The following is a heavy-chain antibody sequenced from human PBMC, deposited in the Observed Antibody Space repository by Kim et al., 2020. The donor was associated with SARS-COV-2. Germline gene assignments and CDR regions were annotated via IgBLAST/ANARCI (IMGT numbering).Heavy chain of an antibody. CDR1: GGTFSSYA. CDR3: ARASITMVRGASPYYYYYGMDV. Sequence: SVKVSCKASGGTFSSYAISWVRQAPGQGLEWMGGIIPIFGTANYAQKFQGRVTITADKSTSTAYMELSSLRSEDTAVYYCARASITMVRGASPYYYYYGMDVWGQGTTVTVSS. CDR2: IIPIFGTA. V-gene: IGHV1-69*06. J-gene: IGHJ6*02. D-gene: IGHD3-10*01.